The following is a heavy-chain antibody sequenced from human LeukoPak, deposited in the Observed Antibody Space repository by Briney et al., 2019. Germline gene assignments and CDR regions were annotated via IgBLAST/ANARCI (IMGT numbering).Heavy chain of an antibody. D-gene: IGHD3-10*01. Sequence: SETLSLTCTVSGGSISNYLWSWIRQPPGKGLEWIGRIYTSGSTNYNPSLKSRVTISIDRSKNQFSLKLSSVTAADTAVYYCARAYYGSGTPKFDYWGQGTLVTVSS. CDR3: ARAYYGSGTPKFDY. V-gene: IGHV4-4*08. CDR1: GGSISNYL. CDR2: IYTSGST. J-gene: IGHJ4*02.